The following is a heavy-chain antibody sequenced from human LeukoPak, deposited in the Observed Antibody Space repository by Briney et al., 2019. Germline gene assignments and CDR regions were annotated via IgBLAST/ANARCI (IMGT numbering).Heavy chain of an antibody. V-gene: IGHV4-59*12. CDR3: AREGMARGVRALDYYYYYMDV. D-gene: IGHD3-10*01. CDR1: GGSISSYY. Sequence: SETLSLTCTVSGGSISSYYWSWIRQPPGKGLEWIGYIYYSGSTNYNPSLKSRVTISVDTSKKQFSLKLSSVTAADTAVYYCAREGMARGVRALDYYYYYMDVWGNGTTVTISS. J-gene: IGHJ6*03. CDR2: IYYSGST.